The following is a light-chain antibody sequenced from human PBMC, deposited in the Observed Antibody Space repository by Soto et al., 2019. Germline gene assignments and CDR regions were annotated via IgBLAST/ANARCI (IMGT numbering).Light chain of an antibody. CDR3: QQFSNYPIT. Sequence: AIHINQSPSSLSASVGDRVTIPRRASQGIRNELSWFQQRPGNAPTLLISAASRLQSGVPSRFSGSGSGTDFTLTISSLQPEDFATYYCQQFSNYPITFGQGTRLEIK. V-gene: IGKV1-6*01. CDR2: AAS. CDR1: QGIRNE. J-gene: IGKJ5*01.